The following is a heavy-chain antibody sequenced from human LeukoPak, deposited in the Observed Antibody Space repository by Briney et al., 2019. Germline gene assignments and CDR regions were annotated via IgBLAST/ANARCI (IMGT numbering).Heavy chain of an antibody. CDR2: ISSNGGST. J-gene: IGHJ4*02. D-gene: IGHD5-12*01. Sequence: GGTLRLFCAASGFTFSSYAMHWVRQAPGKGLEYVSAISSNGGSTYYANSVKGRFTISRDNSKNTLYLQMRSLRAEDMAVYYCARASEWLRLDYWGLGTLVTVPS. CDR3: ARASEWLRLDY. CDR1: GFTFSSYA. V-gene: IGHV3-64*01.